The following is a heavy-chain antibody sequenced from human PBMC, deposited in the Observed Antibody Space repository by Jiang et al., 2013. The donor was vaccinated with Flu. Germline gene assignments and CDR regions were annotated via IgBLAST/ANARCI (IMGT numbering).Heavy chain of an antibody. CDR3: AKGRQWLDGIWDY. D-gene: IGHD6-19*01. J-gene: IGHJ4*02. V-gene: IGHV3-30*18. CDR2: ISYDGSNK. CDR1: GFTFSSYG. Sequence: VQLVESGGGVVQPGRSLRPSCAASGFTFSSYGMHWVRQAPGKGLEWVAVISYDGSNKYYADSVKGRFTISRDNSKNTLYLQMNSLRAEDTAVYYCAKGRQWLDGIWDYWGQGTLV.